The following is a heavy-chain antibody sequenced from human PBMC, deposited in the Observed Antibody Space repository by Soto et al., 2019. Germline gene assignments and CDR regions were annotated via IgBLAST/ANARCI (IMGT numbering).Heavy chain of an antibody. J-gene: IGHJ5*02. CDR3: ARDRTDSGYYTNWLDP. Sequence: ASVKVSCKASGRTFGSDAITWVRQAPGQGLEWVGRIIPIFGTTNYAQNLQGRVTISADKSTLTSYMELHSLTSDDTALYYCARDRTDSGYYTNWLDPWGQGTQVTVPQ. V-gene: IGHV1-69*06. D-gene: IGHD3-22*01. CDR2: IIPIFGTT. CDR1: GRTFGSDA.